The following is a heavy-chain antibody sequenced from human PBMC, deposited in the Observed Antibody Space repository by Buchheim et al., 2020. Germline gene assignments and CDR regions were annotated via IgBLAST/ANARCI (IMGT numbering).Heavy chain of an antibody. D-gene: IGHD6-13*01. CDR1: GFTFSSFW. J-gene: IGHJ4*02. V-gene: IGHV3-7*01. CDR3: ARAAFSNEGFDY. CDR2: INPDGSTK. Sequence: EVQLVESGGGLVQPGGSLRLSCAASGFTFSSFWMSWVRQAPGKGLEWVSNINPDGSTKNYVGSVKGRFTISRDNAKNSLHLQRNSLRDEDTALYYCARAAFSNEGFDYWGQGTL.